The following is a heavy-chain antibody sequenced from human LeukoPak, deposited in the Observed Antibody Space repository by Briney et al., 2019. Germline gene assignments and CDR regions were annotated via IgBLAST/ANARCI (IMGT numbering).Heavy chain of an antibody. CDR1: GGSISSYY. CDR2: IYYSGST. V-gene: IGHV4-59*08. J-gene: IGHJ4*02. CDR3: ARSPSIVAAGFDY. Sequence: SETLSLTCTVSGGSISSYYWSWIRQPPGKGLEWIGYIYYSGSTNYNPSLKSRVTISVDTSKNQFSLKLSSVTAADTAVYYCARSPSIVAAGFDYWGQGTLVTVSS. D-gene: IGHD6-13*01.